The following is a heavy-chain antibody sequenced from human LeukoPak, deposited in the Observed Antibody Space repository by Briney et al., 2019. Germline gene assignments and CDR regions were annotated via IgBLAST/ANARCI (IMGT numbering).Heavy chain of an antibody. CDR3: ARDAAADFWSGYYDY. CDR1: GGSISSYY. Sequence: TETLSLTSSVSGGSISSYYWSWIRQPPGKGLEWIGYIYYSGSTNYNPSLKSRVTISVDTSKNQFSLKLSSVTAADTAVYYCARDAAADFWSGYYDYWGQGTLVTVSS. CDR2: IYYSGST. V-gene: IGHV4-59*01. J-gene: IGHJ4*02. D-gene: IGHD3-3*01.